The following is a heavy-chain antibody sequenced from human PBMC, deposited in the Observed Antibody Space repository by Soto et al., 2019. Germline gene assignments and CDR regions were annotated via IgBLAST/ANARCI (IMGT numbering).Heavy chain of an antibody. Sequence: ASVKVSCKASGYTFTSYYMHWVRQAPGQGLEWMGIINPSGGSTSYAQKFQGRVTMTRDTSTSTVYMELNSLKTEDTAVYYCTTEPLPYSSGWYEGSPYYYYGMDVWGQGTTVTVSS. CDR1: GYTFTSYY. CDR2: INPSGGST. J-gene: IGHJ6*02. D-gene: IGHD6-19*01. V-gene: IGHV1-46*01. CDR3: TTEPLPYSSGWYEGSPYYYYGMDV.